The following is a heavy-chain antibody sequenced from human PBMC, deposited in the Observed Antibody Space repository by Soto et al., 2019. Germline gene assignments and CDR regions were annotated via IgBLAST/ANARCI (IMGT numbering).Heavy chain of an antibody. CDR2: INPNSGGT. D-gene: IGHD6-19*01. V-gene: IGHV1-2*04. CDR1: GYTFTGYY. J-gene: IGHJ3*02. CDR3: ARGPQQWLVPRAFDI. Sequence: QVQLVQSGAEVKKPGASVKVSCKASGYTFTGYYMHWVRQAPGQGLEWMGWINPNSGGTNYAQKFQGWVTMTRDTSLSTAYMELSRLRSDDTAVYYCARGPQQWLVPRAFDIWGQGTMVTVSS.